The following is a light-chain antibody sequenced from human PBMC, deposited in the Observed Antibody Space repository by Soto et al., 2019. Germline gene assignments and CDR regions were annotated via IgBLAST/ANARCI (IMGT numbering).Light chain of an antibody. CDR2: GNN. Sequence: QSVLTQPPSVSGAPGQTLTISCTGSSSNIGAAYDVHWYQQRPGTAPKLLIFGNNNRPSGVPDRFSASKSGSSASLAITGLQAEDEADYYCHSYDRSLSDVFGGGTKLTVL. V-gene: IGLV1-40*01. CDR3: HSYDRSLSDV. J-gene: IGLJ2*01. CDR1: SSNIGAAYD.